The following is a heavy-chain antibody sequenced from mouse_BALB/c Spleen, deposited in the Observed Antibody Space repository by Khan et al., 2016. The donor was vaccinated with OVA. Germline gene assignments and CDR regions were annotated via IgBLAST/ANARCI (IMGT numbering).Heavy chain of an antibody. V-gene: IGHV5-17*02. Sequence: EVELVESGGGLVQPGGSRKLSCVASGFTFTSFVMHWVRQAPEKGLEWVAYISGDSSTVYYTDTVKGRFTLSRDKPKNTLFLQMTSLRSEDMAIYYCARSYFYGYYFDQWGQGTTLTVSS. CDR1: GFTFTSFV. D-gene: IGHD1-1*01. CDR2: ISGDSSTV. J-gene: IGHJ2*01. CDR3: ARSYFYGYYFDQ.